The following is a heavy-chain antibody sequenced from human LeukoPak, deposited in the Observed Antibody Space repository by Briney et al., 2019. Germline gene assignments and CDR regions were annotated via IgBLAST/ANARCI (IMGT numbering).Heavy chain of an antibody. CDR2: INTYIGNT. CDR1: GYTFTSHG. J-gene: IGHJ4*02. CDR3: ARDNYYDSSGYYSY. D-gene: IGHD3-22*01. V-gene: IGHV1-18*01. Sequence: ASVKVSCKASGYTFTSHGTSWVRQAPGQGLEWMAWINTYIGNTHYAQKLQGRVTMTTDTSTSTAYMELRSLRSDDTAVYYCARDNYYDSSGYYSYWGQGTLVTVSS.